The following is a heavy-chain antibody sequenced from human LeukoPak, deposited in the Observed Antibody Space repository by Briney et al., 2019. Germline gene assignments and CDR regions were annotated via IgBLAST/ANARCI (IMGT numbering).Heavy chain of an antibody. V-gene: IGHV4-59*01. CDR3: ARDGRTWVV. J-gene: IGHJ6*04. CDR1: GGSISSYY. CDR2: IYTSGST. Sequence: SETLSLTCTVSGGSISSYYWSWIRQPPGKGLEWVGDIYTSGSTSYNPSLNSRVTISADTSKNQFSLKLSSVTAADTAVYYCARDGRTWVVWGKGTTVTVSS. D-gene: IGHD2-15*01.